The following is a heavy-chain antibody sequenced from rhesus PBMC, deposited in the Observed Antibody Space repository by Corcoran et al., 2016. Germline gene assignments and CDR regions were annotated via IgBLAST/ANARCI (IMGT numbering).Heavy chain of an antibody. D-gene: IGHD1-26*01. Sequence: QVQLQESGPGVVKPSETLSLTCAVSGGSISDSYRWSWIRQPPGKELEWIGYIYGSSTRTNYNPSLKSRVTISKDTSKNQFSLKLSSVTAADTAGYYCARAGTTFQYYYGLDSWGQGVVVTVSS. J-gene: IGHJ6*01. CDR2: IYGSSTRT. CDR1: GGSISDSYR. V-gene: IGHV4S10*01. CDR3: ARAGTTFQYYYGLDS.